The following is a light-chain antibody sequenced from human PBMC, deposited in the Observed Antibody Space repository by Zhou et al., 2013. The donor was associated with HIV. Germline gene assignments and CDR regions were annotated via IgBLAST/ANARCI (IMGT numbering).Light chain of an antibody. Sequence: IQLTQSPSSLSASLGDRVTITCRASQGIGSWLAWYQQIPGTAPKLLIYGASSLPRGVPSRFSGSGSGTDFTLTITSLQPEDFATYYCQQANSFPYTFGQGTKLEI. J-gene: IGKJ2*01. CDR3: QQANSFPYT. CDR1: QGIGSW. CDR2: GAS. V-gene: IGKV1-12*01.